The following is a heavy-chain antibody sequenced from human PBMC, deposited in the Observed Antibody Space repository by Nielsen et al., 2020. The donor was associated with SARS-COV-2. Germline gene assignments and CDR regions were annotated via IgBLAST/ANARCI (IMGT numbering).Heavy chain of an antibody. Sequence: GGSLRLSCTVSGFTFGTYTISWVRQPPGKGLQWVAGILGSGAATFYADSMKGRFTVSRDNSMNTVYLEMSRLRSEDTALYFCAKDRIPDGLWEIDYWGQGTRVTVSS. CDR3: AKDRIPDGLWEIDY. CDR2: ILGSGAAT. D-gene: IGHD1-14*01. CDR1: GFTFGTYT. V-gene: IGHV3-23*01. J-gene: IGHJ4*02.